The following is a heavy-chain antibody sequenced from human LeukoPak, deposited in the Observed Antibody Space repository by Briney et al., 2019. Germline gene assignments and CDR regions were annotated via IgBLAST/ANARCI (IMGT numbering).Heavy chain of an antibody. D-gene: IGHD5-24*01. Sequence: SETLSLTCTVSGGSISSYYWSWIRQPPGKGLEWIGYIYYSGSTNYSPSLKSRVTISVDTSKNQFSLKLSSVTAADTAVYYCARDSLDGDGYNHGAFDIWGQGTMVTVSS. CDR3: ARDSLDGDGYNHGAFDI. CDR2: IYYSGST. V-gene: IGHV4-59*01. J-gene: IGHJ3*02. CDR1: GGSISSYY.